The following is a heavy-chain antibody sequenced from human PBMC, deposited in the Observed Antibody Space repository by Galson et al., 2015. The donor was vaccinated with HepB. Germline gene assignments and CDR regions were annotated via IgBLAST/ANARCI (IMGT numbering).Heavy chain of an antibody. J-gene: IGHJ4*02. CDR3: ASPRYYYDSSGYYY. D-gene: IGHD3-22*01. CDR2: IWYDGSNK. CDR1: GFTFSSYG. V-gene: IGHV3-33*03. Sequence: SLRLSCAASGFTFSSYGMHWVRQAPGKGLEWVAVIWYDGSNKYYADSVKGRFTISRDNAKNTLYLQMNSLRAEDTAVYYCASPRYYYDSSGYYYWGQGTLVTVSS.